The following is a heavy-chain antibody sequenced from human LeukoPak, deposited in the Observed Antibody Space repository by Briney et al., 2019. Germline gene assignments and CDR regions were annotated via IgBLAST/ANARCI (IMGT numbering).Heavy chain of an antibody. CDR2: ISGSGGST. Sequence: GRSLRLSCAASGFTFSSYAMSWVRQAPGKGLEWVSAISGSGGSTYYADSVKGRFTISRDNSKNTLYLQMNSLRAEDTAVYYCAIHYDILTGYYTAFDYWGQGTLVTVSS. CDR3: AIHYDILTGYYTAFDY. D-gene: IGHD3-9*01. J-gene: IGHJ4*02. CDR1: GFTFSSYA. V-gene: IGHV3-23*01.